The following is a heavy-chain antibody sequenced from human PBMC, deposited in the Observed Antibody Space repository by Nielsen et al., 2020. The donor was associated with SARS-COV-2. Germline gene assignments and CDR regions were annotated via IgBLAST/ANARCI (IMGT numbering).Heavy chain of an antibody. CDR3: AASGGITGTDLGY. J-gene: IGHJ4*02. CDR2: IDPSDSYT. Sequence: GESLKISCKGSGYSFTSYWISWVRQMPGKGLEWMGRIDPSDSYTNYSPSFQGHVTISADKSISTAYLQWSSLKASDTAMYYCAASGGITGTDLGYWGQGTLVTVSS. V-gene: IGHV5-10-1*01. CDR1: GYSFTSYW. D-gene: IGHD1-20*01.